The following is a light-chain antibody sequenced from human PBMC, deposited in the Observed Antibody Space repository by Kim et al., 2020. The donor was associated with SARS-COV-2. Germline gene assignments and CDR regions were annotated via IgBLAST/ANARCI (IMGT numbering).Light chain of an antibody. V-gene: IGKV3-20*01. CDR2: GAS. Sequence: LSPGERASLSCRASQTIKSSYLAWYQHRPGQAPKLLIRGASRTATGIPGRFTGGGSGTDFTLTITGLEPEDSAVYYCQQYATSPYTFGQVTKLEI. CDR3: QQYATSPYT. J-gene: IGKJ2*01. CDR1: QTIKSSY.